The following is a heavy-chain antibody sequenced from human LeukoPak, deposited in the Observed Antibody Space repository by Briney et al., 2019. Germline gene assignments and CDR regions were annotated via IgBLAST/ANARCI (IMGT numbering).Heavy chain of an antibody. D-gene: IGHD3-22*01. V-gene: IGHV4-4*02. CDR3: ASRLYDSARNFDY. CDR1: GGSISISKW. CDR2: IYHSGST. Sequence: SGTLSLTCAVSGGSISISKWWSWVRPPPGKGLEWIGEIYHSGSTNYNPSLKNRVTISVDKSRNQFSLRLTSVTAADTAVYYCASRLYDSARNFDYWGQGT. J-gene: IGHJ4*02.